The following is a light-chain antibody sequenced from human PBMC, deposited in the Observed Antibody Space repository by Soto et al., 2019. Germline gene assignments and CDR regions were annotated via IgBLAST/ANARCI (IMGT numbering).Light chain of an antibody. CDR1: QSVSSN. J-gene: IGKJ1*01. CDR3: QQYENWPPWT. Sequence: EIVMTQSPATLSVSPGERATLSCGGSQSVSSNLAWYQQKPGQAPRLLIYDASTRATGIPVRFSGSGSGTEFTLTISSLQSEDSAVYFCQQYENWPPWTFGQGTKVDI. V-gene: IGKV3-15*01. CDR2: DAS.